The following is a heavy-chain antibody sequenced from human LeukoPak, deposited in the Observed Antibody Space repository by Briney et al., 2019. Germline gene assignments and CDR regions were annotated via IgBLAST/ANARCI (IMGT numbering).Heavy chain of an antibody. CDR3: ARGGDIVVVPAAISDY. CDR1: GFTFSSYA. D-gene: IGHD2-2*01. J-gene: IGHJ4*02. Sequence: GGSLRLSCAASGFTFSSYAMSWVRQAPGKGLEWVSSISSSSSYIYYADSVKGRFTISRDNAKNSLYLQMNSLRAEDTAVYYCARGGDIVVVPAAISDYWGQGTLVTVSS. V-gene: IGHV3-21*01. CDR2: ISSSSSYI.